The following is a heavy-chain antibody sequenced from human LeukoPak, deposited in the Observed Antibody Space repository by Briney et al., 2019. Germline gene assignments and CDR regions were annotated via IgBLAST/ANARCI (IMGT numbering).Heavy chain of an antibody. Sequence: SETLSLTCTVSGGSISSSSYYWGWIRQPPGKGLEWIGCIYYSGSTYYNPSLKSRVTISVDTPKNQFSLKLSSVTAADTAVYYCARRGSSGCYDYWGQGTLVTVSS. CDR3: ARRGSSGCYDY. J-gene: IGHJ4*02. CDR2: IYYSGST. CDR1: GGSISSSSYY. V-gene: IGHV4-39*01. D-gene: IGHD6-19*01.